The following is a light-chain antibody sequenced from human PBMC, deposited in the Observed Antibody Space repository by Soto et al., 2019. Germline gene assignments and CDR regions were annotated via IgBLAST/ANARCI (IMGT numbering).Light chain of an antibody. V-gene: IGLV1-51*01. CDR3: QSYDSSLSGV. Sequence: QSVLTQPPSVSAAPGQKVTISCSGSSSNIGNNYVSWYQQLPGTAPKLLIYDNNKRPSGIPDRFSGSKSGTSASLAITGLQAEDEADYYCQSYDSSLSGVFGSGTKVTVL. CDR1: SSNIGNNY. CDR2: DNN. J-gene: IGLJ1*01.